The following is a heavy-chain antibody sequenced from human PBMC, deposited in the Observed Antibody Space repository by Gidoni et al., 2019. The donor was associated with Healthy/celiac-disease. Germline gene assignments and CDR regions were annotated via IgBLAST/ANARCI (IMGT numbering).Heavy chain of an antibody. Sequence: EVQLLESGGGFVQPGGSLRLSCSASGFPLSSYSMRCVRQAPGKGLAWVAAISGSGGSTYYADSVKGRFTISRDNSKNTLYLQMNSLRAEDTAVYYCAKDFYGSGYGMDVWGQGTTVTVSS. D-gene: IGHD3-10*01. CDR3: AKDFYGSGYGMDV. CDR2: ISGSGGST. V-gene: IGHV3-23*01. J-gene: IGHJ6*02. CDR1: GFPLSSYS.